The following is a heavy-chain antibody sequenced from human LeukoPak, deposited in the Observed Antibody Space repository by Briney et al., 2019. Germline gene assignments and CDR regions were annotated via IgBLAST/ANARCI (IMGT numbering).Heavy chain of an antibody. Sequence: GGSLRLSCAASGFTFSSYAMSWVRQAPGKGLEWGSAISGSGGSTYYADSVKGRFPLSRDNSKTTLSLPMTSLRAEDTAVYYCAKAPKRIQLWLLDYWGQGTLVTVSS. CDR2: ISGSGGST. J-gene: IGHJ4*02. D-gene: IGHD5-18*01. CDR1: GFTFSSYA. V-gene: IGHV3-23*01. CDR3: AKAPKRIQLWLLDY.